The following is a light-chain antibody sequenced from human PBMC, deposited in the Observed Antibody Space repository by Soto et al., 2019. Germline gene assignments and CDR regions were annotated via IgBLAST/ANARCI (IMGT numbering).Light chain of an antibody. V-gene: IGKV3-11*01. CDR2: DAS. CDR3: QQRSNWPSYT. J-gene: IGKJ2*01. CDR1: QSVSNY. Sequence: IVLTQSPVTLSLSPGERATLSCRASQSVSNYLAWYQQKPGQTPRLLIYDASNRATGIPARFSGSGSGTDFTLTISSPEPEDFVVYYCQQRSNWPSYTFGQGTKVDI.